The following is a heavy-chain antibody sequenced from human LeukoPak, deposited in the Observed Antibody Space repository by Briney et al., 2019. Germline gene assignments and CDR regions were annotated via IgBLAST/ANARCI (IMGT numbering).Heavy chain of an antibody. V-gene: IGHV3-48*04. CDR3: ARLPAYCSSSACYYDY. CDR2: ISSASGSI. D-gene: IGHD2-2*01. J-gene: IGHJ4*02. CDR1: GFAFSSYS. Sequence: GGSLRLSCAASGFAFSSYSMNWVRQAPGKGPEWLSYISSASGSIYYADSVKGRFTISRDNAKNSLFLQMNSLRAEDTAMYYCARLPAYCSSSACYYDYWGQGTLVTVSS.